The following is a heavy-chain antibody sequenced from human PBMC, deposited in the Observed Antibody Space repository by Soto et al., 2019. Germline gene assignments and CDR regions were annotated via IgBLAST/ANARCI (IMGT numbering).Heavy chain of an antibody. CDR1: GGSISTYY. CDR3: ARDGDSSHYYNYMDV. CDR2: IYYSGST. J-gene: IGHJ6*03. Sequence: QVQLQESGPGLVKPSETLSLTCTVSGGSISTYYWSWIRQPPGKGLEWIGFIYYSGSTNYNPSLRSRVTISVDTSKTQFSLMLSSVTAADTAVYYCARDGDSSHYYNYMDVWGKGTTVTVS. V-gene: IGHV4-59*01.